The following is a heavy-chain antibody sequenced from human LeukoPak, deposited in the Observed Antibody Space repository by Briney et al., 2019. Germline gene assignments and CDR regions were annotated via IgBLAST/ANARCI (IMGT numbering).Heavy chain of an antibody. D-gene: IGHD4-11*01. CDR1: GGSISSSSYY. Sequence: PSETLSLTCTVSGGSISSSSYYWGWIRQPPGKGLEWIGSIYYSGSTYYNPSLKSRVTISVDTSKNQFSLKLSSVTAADTAVYYCARSLPTEKDAFDIWGQGTMVTVSS. CDR2: IYYSGST. J-gene: IGHJ3*02. CDR3: ARSLPTEKDAFDI. V-gene: IGHV4-39*07.